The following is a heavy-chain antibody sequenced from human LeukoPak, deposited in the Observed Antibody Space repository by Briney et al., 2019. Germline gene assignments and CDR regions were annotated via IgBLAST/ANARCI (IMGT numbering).Heavy chain of an antibody. CDR3: ARHPPRSGGRQPNYFDY. J-gene: IGHJ4*02. D-gene: IGHD1-14*01. CDR1: GGSISSYY. CDR2: IYYSGST. Sequence: SETLSLTCTVSGGSISSYYWSWIRQPPGKGLEWIGYIYYSGSTNYNPSLKSRVTISVDTSKNQFSLKLSSVTAADTAVYYCARHPPRSGGRQPNYFDYWGQGTLVTVSS. V-gene: IGHV4-59*08.